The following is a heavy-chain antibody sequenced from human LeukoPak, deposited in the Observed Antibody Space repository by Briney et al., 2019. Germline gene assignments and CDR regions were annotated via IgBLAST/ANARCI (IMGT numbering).Heavy chain of an antibody. CDR2: INPNSGGT. Sequence: ASVKVSCKASGYTFTGYYMHWVRQAPGQRLEWMGWINPNSGGTYYAQKFQGRVTITRNTSISTAYMELSSLRSEDTAVYYCGKSSGWYDAVDYWGQGTLVTVSS. D-gene: IGHD6-19*01. J-gene: IGHJ4*02. CDR1: GYTFTGYY. V-gene: IGHV1-2*02. CDR3: GKSSGWYDAVDY.